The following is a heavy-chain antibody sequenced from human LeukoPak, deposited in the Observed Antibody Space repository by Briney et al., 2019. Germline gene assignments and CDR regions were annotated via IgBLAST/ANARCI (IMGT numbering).Heavy chain of an antibody. J-gene: IGHJ4*02. CDR3: TRVWLQYFDY. Sequence: GGSLRLSCTNSGFTFGDYAMSWIRQAPGKVQEWVGFIRSKAYGGTPEYAASVKGRFTISRDDSKSIAYLQMNSLKADDTAVYYCTRVWLQYFDYWGQGTLITVSS. CDR1: GFTFGDYA. D-gene: IGHD5-24*01. V-gene: IGHV3-49*03. CDR2: IRSKAYGGTP.